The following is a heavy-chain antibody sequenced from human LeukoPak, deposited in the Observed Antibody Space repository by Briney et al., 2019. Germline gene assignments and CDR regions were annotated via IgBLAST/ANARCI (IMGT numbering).Heavy chain of an antibody. CDR1: GGSISNNNYY. CDR3: TRDMVDYYGSGKFLPGDY. J-gene: IGHJ4*02. Sequence: SETLSLTCTVSGGSISNNNYYWGWIRQPPGKGLEWIGTIYYNGNTFYNLSLKSRVSISLDTSRNQFSLKLNSVTAADTAVYYCTRDMVDYYGSGKFLPGDYWGQGTLVTVSS. CDR2: IYYNGNT. D-gene: IGHD3-10*01. V-gene: IGHV4-39*07.